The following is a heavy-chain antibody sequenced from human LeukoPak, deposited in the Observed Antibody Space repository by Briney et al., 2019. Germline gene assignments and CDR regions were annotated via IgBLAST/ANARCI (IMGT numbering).Heavy chain of an antibody. V-gene: IGHV4-30-2*01. Sequence: SQTLSFTCTVSGGSISSGGYYWSWIRQPPGKGLEWIGYIYHSGSTYYNPSLKSRVTISVDTSKSQFSLKLSSVTAADTAVYYCARASFREGSYYFDYWGQGTLVTVSS. CDR1: GGSISSGGYY. D-gene: IGHD3-16*02. CDR2: IYHSGST. J-gene: IGHJ4*02. CDR3: ARASFREGSYYFDY.